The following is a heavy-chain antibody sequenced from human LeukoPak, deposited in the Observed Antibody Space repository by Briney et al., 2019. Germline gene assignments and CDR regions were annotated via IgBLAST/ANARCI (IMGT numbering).Heavy chain of an antibody. V-gene: IGHV4-59*01. D-gene: IGHD3-3*01. CDR2: IYYSGST. CDR3: ARNDVWSGYYTY. J-gene: IGHJ4*02. CDR1: GGSISGYY. Sequence: SETLSLTCTVSGGSISGYYWSWIRQPPGKGQEWIGYIYYSGSTNYNPSLKSRVTISVDTSKNQFSLKLSSVTAADTAVYYCARNDVWSGYYTYWGQGTVVTVSS.